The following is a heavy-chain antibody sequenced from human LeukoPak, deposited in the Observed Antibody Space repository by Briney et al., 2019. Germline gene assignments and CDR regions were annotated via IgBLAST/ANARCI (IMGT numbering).Heavy chain of an antibody. CDR2: INTDGSSR. V-gene: IGHV3-74*01. CDR1: GFTFSNYR. CDR3: ARSLLYYYDSSGPEN. D-gene: IGHD3-22*01. J-gene: IGHJ4*02. Sequence: PGGSLRLASAAAGFTFSNYRIRWGRQAQGKWLGRVSCINTDGSSRSYAGSVKGRFTISRDNAKNTLYLEMNSLRAEDTAVYYCARSLLYYYDSSGPENWGQGSLVTVSS.